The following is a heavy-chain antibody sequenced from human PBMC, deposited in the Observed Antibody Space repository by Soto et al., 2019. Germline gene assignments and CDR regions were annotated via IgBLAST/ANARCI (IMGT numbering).Heavy chain of an antibody. CDR1: GGTFSSYA. CDR3: ARDLTRNYYDSSGPYLDAFDI. Sequence: SVKVSCKXSGGTFSSYAISWVRQAPGQGLEWMGGIIPIFGTANYAQKFQGRVTITADKSTSTAYMELSSLRSEDTAVYYCARDLTRNYYDSSGPYLDAFDIWGQGTMVTVSS. D-gene: IGHD3-22*01. CDR2: IIPIFGTA. V-gene: IGHV1-69*06. J-gene: IGHJ3*02.